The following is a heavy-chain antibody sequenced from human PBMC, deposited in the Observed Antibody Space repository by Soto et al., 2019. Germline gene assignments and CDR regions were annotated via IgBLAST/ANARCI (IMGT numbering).Heavy chain of an antibody. CDR3: ARDVGLQHDTGYYDFWSGKNNWFDP. CDR2: ISYSGST. V-gene: IGHV4-59*01. Sequence: SWIRQPPGKGLQYIGYISYSGSTNYNPSLKSRVTISVDTSNNQFSLRLSSVTAADTAVYYCARDVGLQHDTGYYDFWSGKNNWFDPWGQGILVTVS. D-gene: IGHD3-3*01. J-gene: IGHJ5*02.